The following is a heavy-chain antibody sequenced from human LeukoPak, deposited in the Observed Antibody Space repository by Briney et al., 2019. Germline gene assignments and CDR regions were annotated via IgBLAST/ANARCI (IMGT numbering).Heavy chain of an antibody. Sequence: GGSLRFSCAASGFTFSSYSMNWVRQAPGKGPEWVSAISGSGGSTYYADSVKGRFTISRDNSKNTLYLQMNSLRAEDTVVYYCARQSQQLLTNWFDPWGQGTLVTVSS. J-gene: IGHJ5*02. V-gene: IGHV3-23*01. CDR1: GFTFSSYS. CDR2: ISGSGGST. D-gene: IGHD2-2*01. CDR3: ARQSQQLLTNWFDP.